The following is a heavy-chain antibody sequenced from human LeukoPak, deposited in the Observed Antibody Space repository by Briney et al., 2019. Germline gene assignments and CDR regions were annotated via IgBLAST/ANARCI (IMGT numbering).Heavy chain of an antibody. Sequence: KTSETLSLTCTVSGGSISGFYWSWIRQPPGKGLEWIGSIYYSGSTYYNPSLKSRVTISVDTSKNQFSLKLSSVTAADTAVYYCASGLETVTIDYWGQGTLVTVSS. J-gene: IGHJ4*02. D-gene: IGHD4-17*01. V-gene: IGHV4-59*05. CDR1: GGSISGFY. CDR2: IYYSGST. CDR3: ASGLETVTIDY.